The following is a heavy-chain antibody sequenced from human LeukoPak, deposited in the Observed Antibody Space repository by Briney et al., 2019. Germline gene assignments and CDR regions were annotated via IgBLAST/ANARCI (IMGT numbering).Heavy chain of an antibody. CDR2: IYTSGST. Sequence: SETLSLTCTVSGGSISNYYWTWIRQPAGKGLEWIGRIYTSGSTNYNPSLKSRVTMSVDTSKNQFSLKLSPVTAADTAVYYCAKSNGYGLVDIWGQGTMVTVSS. D-gene: IGHD3-10*01. V-gene: IGHV4-4*07. CDR3: AKSNGYGLVDI. J-gene: IGHJ3*02. CDR1: GGSISNYY.